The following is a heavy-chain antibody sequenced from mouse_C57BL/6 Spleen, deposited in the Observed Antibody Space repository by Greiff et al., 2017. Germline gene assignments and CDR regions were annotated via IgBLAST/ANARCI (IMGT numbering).Heavy chain of an antibody. CDR3: AAYGTDFDY. D-gene: IGHD2-1*01. J-gene: IGHJ2*01. V-gene: IGHV1-54*01. Sequence: VQLQESGAELVRPGTSVKVSCKASGYAFTNYLIEWVKQRPGQGLEWIGVINPGSGGTNYNEKFKGKATLTADKSSSTAYMQLSSLTSEDAAVYFCAAYGTDFDYWGQGTTLTVSS. CDR1: GYAFTNYL. CDR2: INPGSGGT.